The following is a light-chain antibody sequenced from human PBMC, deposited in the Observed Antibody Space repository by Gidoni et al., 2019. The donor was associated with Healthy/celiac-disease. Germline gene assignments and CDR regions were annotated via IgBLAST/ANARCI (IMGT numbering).Light chain of an antibody. Sequence: DSQMTQSPSTLSASVGDRVTITCRASQSISSWLAWYQQKPGKAPKLLIYDASSLESGVPSRFSGSGSGTDFPPTISSLQPDDFATYYCQQYNSYPYTFGQGTKLEIK. V-gene: IGKV1-5*01. CDR1: QSISSW. CDR2: DAS. CDR3: QQYNSYPYT. J-gene: IGKJ2*01.